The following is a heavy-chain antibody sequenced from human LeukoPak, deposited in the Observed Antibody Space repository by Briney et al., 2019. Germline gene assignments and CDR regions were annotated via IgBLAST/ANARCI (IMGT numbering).Heavy chain of an antibody. Sequence: SETLSLTCTVSGGPISSYYWSWIRQPPGKGLEWIGYIYYSGSTNYNLSLKSRVTISVDPSKNQFSLKLSSVTAADTAVYYCARSRYYYDSSGPGNYYYYMDVWGKGTTVTVSS. D-gene: IGHD3-22*01. CDR2: IYYSGST. J-gene: IGHJ6*03. CDR3: ARSRYYYDSSGPGNYYYYMDV. CDR1: GGPISSYY. V-gene: IGHV4-59*13.